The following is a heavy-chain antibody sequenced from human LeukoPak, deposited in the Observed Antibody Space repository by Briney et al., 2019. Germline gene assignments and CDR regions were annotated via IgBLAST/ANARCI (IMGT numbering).Heavy chain of an antibody. J-gene: IGHJ4*02. D-gene: IGHD3-22*01. CDR1: GISFSSHG. V-gene: IGHV3-33*01. CDR2: IWYDGSNI. CDR3: ARARNDYDSTGFSFLDY. Sequence: PGGSLRLSCAASGISFSSHGMHWVRQAPGKGLEWVAVIWYDGSNIYYADSVKGRFSISRDNSKNTLYLQMNSLRAEDTALYYCARARNDYDSTGFSFLDYWGQGTLVTVSS.